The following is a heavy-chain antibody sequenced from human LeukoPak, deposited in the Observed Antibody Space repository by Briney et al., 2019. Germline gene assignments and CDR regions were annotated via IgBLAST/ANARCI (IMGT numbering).Heavy chain of an antibody. J-gene: IGHJ4*02. CDR1: GFTFSTHG. CDR3: AKDFYTMVDQTDY. V-gene: IGHV3-30*02. CDR2: IRYDGSNK. Sequence: PGGSLRLSCAASGFTFSTHGMHWVRQAPGKGLEWVAFIRYDGSNKYYADSVKGRFTISRDNSKNTLYLQMNSLRAEDTAVYYCAKDFYTMVDQTDYWGQGTLVTVSS. D-gene: IGHD3-10*01.